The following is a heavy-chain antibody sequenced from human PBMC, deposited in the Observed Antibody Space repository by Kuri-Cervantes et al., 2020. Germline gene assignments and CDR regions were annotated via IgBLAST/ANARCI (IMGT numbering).Heavy chain of an antibody. CDR2: ISAYNGNT. Sequence: ASVKVFCKASGYTFTSYGISWVRQAPGQGLEWMGWISAYNGNTNYAQKLQGRVTMTTDTSTSTAYMELRSLRSDDTAVYYCARVGYYDSSGYYFVTVVSPFDYWGQGTLVTVSS. CDR1: GYTFTSYG. D-gene: IGHD3-22*01. CDR3: ARVGYYDSSGYYFVTVVSPFDY. J-gene: IGHJ4*02. V-gene: IGHV1-18*01.